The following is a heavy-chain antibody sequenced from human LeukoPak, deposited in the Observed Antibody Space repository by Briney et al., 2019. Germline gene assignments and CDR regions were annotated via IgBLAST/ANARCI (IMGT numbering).Heavy chain of an antibody. J-gene: IGHJ4*02. CDR2: IYDDGSRE. CDR3: ARDVDWILFDY. V-gene: IGHV3-33*01. CDR1: GFTFSNYG. Sequence: GGSLRLSCAASGFTFSNYGMHWVRQAPGKGLEWVAVIYDDGSREHFADSVKGRFTISRDNSKNTVVLQMNSLRGEDTAVYYCARDVDWILFDYWGQGTLVTVSS. D-gene: IGHD3-9*01.